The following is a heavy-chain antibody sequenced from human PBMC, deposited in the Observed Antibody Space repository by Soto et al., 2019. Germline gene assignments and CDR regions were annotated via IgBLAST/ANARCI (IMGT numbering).Heavy chain of an antibody. CDR1: VGTFSSYA. Sequence: QVQLVQSGAEVKKPGSSVKVSCKASVGTFSSYAISWVRQAPGQGLEWMGGIIPIFGTASYAQKFQGRVTITANESTSTAYMELSSLRAEDTDVYYCARPRDRRNSDPKNLNFDYWGQGTLVTVSS. V-gene: IGHV1-69*01. J-gene: IGHJ4*02. CDR3: ARPRDRRNSDPKNLNFDY. D-gene: IGHD4-4*01. CDR2: IIPIFGTA.